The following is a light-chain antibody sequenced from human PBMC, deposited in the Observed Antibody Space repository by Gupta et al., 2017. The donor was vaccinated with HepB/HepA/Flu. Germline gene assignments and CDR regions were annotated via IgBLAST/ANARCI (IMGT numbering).Light chain of an antibody. V-gene: IGLV1-44*01. CDR3: EAWDDSLWV. Sequence: QSLLTHRASASGTPGQSVIIACYGGSSNIGKNPVTWYQQLPGTAPKLLSYSDNQRPSGVPDRFSGSRSGTSASLAISGLQYQDEDDYYCEAWDDSLWVFGGGTKLTVL. J-gene: IGLJ3*02. CDR2: SDN. CDR1: SSNIGKNP.